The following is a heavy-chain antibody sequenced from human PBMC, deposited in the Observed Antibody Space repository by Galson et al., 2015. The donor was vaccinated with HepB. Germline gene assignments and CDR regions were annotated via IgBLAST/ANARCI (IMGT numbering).Heavy chain of an antibody. D-gene: IGHD2-15*01. CDR1: RASFNRHL. Sequence: SVKVSCKGSRASFNRHLINWVRQGPGQGLEWVGGIIPIFRKTSYAQKFQGRVAITADESTRTVFMELTNLRSDDTAVYYCARVGKGVLQAFVVETFEDVFDMWGQGTLLTVSS. CDR2: IIPIFRKT. CDR3: ARVGKGVLQAFVVETFEDVFDM. V-gene: IGHV1-69*13. J-gene: IGHJ3*02.